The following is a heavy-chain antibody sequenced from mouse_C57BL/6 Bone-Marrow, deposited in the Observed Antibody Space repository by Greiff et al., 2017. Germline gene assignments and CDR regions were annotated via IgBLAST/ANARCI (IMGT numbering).Heavy chain of an antibody. D-gene: IGHD1-1*01. V-gene: IGHV1-50*01. CDR3: ARSGTVVGRFDY. Sequence: QVQLQQPGAELVKPGASVKLSCKASGYTFTSYWMQWVKQRPGQGLEWIGEIDPSDSYTNYNQKFKGKATLTVDTSSSTAYMQLSSLTSEDSAVYYCARSGTVVGRFDYWGQGTLVTVSA. CDR1: GYTFTSYW. CDR2: IDPSDSYT. J-gene: IGHJ3*01.